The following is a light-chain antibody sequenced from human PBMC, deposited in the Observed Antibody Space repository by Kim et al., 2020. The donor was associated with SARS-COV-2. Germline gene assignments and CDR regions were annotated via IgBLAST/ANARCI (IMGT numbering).Light chain of an antibody. CDR2: LNSDGSH. CDR3: QTWGTGAKGV. Sequence: VKLTCSLGSGHSSYAIEWHQQQPEKGPRYLMKLNSDGSHSKGDGIPDRFSGSSSGAERYLTISSLQSEDEADYYCQTWGTGAKGVFGGGTQLTVL. V-gene: IGLV4-69*01. J-gene: IGLJ2*01. CDR1: SGHSSYA.